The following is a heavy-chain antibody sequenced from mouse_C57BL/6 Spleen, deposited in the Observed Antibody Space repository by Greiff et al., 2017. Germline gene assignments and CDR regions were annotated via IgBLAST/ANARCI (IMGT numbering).Heavy chain of an antibody. CDR1: GYSFTGYY. D-gene: IGHD2-2*01. CDR3: ARGRGYDGYAMDY. CDR2: INPSTGGT. V-gene: IGHV1-42*01. J-gene: IGHJ4*01. Sequence: VQLQQSGPELVKPGASVKISCKASGYSFTGYYMNWVKQSPEKSLEWIGEINPSTGGTTYNQKFKAKATLTVDKSSSTAYMQLKSLTSEDSAVYYCARGRGYDGYAMDYWGQGTSVTVSS.